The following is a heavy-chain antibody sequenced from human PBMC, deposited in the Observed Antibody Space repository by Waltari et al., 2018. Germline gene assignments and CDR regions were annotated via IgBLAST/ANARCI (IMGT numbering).Heavy chain of an antibody. Sequence: QVQLVQSGAEVKKPGASVKVSCKASGYTFTSYAMHWVRQAPGQRLEWMGWINAGNDNTKYAQKFQGRVTITRDTSASTAYMELSSLRSEDTAVYYCATVPSMVVTRQGRDFDYWGQGTLVTVSS. V-gene: IGHV1-3*01. CDR2: INAGNDNT. CDR3: ATVPSMVVTRQGRDFDY. CDR1: GYTFTSYA. D-gene: IGHD2-21*02. J-gene: IGHJ4*02.